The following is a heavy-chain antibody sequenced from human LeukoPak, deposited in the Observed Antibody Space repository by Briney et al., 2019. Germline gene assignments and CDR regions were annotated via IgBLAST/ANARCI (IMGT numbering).Heavy chain of an antibody. D-gene: IGHD4-23*01. V-gene: IGHV4-59*08. CDR1: GGSISSYY. Sequence: PSETLSLTCTVSGGSISSYYWSWIRQPPGKGLEWIGYIYYSGSTNYNPSLKSRVTISVDTSKNQFSLKLSSVTAADTAVYYCARNQHTVVTRFYYFDYWGQGTLVTVSS. J-gene: IGHJ4*02. CDR2: IYYSGST. CDR3: ARNQHTVVTRFYYFDY.